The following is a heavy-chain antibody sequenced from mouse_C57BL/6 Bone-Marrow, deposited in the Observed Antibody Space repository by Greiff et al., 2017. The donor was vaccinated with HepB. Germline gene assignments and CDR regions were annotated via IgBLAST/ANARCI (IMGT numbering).Heavy chain of an antibody. Sequence: EVMLVESGGGLVQPGGSLKLSCAASGFTFSDYGMAWVRQAPRKGPEWVAFISNLAYSIYYADTVTGRFTISRENAKNTLYLEMSSLRSEDTAMYYCARHESNYDYFDYWGQGTTLTVSS. CDR1: GFTFSDYG. D-gene: IGHD2-5*01. V-gene: IGHV5-15*01. J-gene: IGHJ2*01. CDR3: ARHESNYDYFDY. CDR2: ISNLAYSI.